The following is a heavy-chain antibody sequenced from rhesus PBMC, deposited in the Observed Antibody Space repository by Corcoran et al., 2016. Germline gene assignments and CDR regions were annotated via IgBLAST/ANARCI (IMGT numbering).Heavy chain of an antibody. J-gene: IGHJ2*01. D-gene: IGHD6-31*01. V-gene: IGHV1-111*02. CDR3: AKAAAGYWYFDL. CDR2: VDTEDGEA. Sequence: EVPLLQSGAEVKKPGASVKFSCKASGYTFTDHSLYCVRQSLRKGLEWMGRVDTEDGEADYAQKFQDGVTITADRSTDTAYMELSSLRSEDTAVYYCAKAAAGYWYFDLWGPGTPITIPS. CDR1: GYTFTDHS.